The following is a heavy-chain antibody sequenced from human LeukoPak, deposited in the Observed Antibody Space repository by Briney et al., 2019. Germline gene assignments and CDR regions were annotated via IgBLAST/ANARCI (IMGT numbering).Heavy chain of an antibody. Sequence: SETLSLTCTVSGGSISSSSYYWGWIRQPPGKGLEWIGSIYYSGSTYYNPSLKSRVTISVDTSKNQFSLRLSSVTAADTAVYHCARVVRYDSSGYYSGYFDYWGQGTLVTVSS. CDR3: ARVVRYDSSGYYSGYFDY. J-gene: IGHJ4*02. CDR2: IYYSGST. D-gene: IGHD3-22*01. CDR1: GGSISSSSYY. V-gene: IGHV4-39*01.